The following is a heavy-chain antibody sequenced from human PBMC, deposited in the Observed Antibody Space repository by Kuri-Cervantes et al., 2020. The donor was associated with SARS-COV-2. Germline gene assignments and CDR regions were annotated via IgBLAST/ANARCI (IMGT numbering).Heavy chain of an antibody. J-gene: IGHJ4*02. V-gene: IGHV3-30*18. D-gene: IGHD5-18*01. CDR2: ISYDGSNK. CDR3: AKEYSYGLLTLDY. Sequence: GGSLRLSCAASEFTFSSYGMHWVRQAPGKGLEWVAVISYDGSNKYYADSVKGRFTISRDNSKNTLYLQMNSLRAEDTAVYYCAKEYSYGLLTLDYWGQGTLVTVSS. CDR1: EFTFSSYG.